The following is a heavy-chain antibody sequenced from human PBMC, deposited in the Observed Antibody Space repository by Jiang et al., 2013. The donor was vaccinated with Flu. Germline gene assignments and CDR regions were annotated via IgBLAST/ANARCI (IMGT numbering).Heavy chain of an antibody. CDR1: GYSFTSYW. CDR2: IIPIFGTA. D-gene: IGHD2-15*01. Sequence: SGAEVKKPGESLRISCKGSGYSFTSYWISWVRQAPGQGLEWMGGIIPIFGTANYAQKFQGRVTITADESTSTAYMELSSLRSEDTAVYYCARAERGYCSGGSCYPEPGYYYYGMDVWGQGTTVTVSS. J-gene: IGHJ6*02. V-gene: IGHV1-69*01. CDR3: ARAERGYCSGGSCYPEPGYYYYGMDV.